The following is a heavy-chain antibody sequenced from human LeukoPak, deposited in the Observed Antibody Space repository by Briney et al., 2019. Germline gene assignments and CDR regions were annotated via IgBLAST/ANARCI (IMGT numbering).Heavy chain of an antibody. CDR1: GYTFIGYY. V-gene: IGHV1-18*04. J-gene: IGHJ3*01. Sequence: ASVKDSCKASGYTFIGYYMHWVRQAPGEGLGWVGWKSKCDGDTKVAEKLQGRVTLTTDTSTSTAYMELTSLTVDDTAVYYCVRARGCINCVLTDGFDSWGHGTKVTVSS. D-gene: IGHD1-1*01. CDR2: KSKCDGDT. CDR3: VRARGCINCVLTDGFDS.